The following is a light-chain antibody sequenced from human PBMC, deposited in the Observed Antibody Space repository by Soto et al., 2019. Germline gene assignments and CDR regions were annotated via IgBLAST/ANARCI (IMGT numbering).Light chain of an antibody. J-gene: IGLJ2*01. V-gene: IGLV4-69*01. CDR3: QTWGTGIVV. CDR1: SGHSSNA. CDR2: LNSDGSH. Sequence: QSVLTQSPSASASLGASVKLTCTLSSGHSSNAIAWHQQRPEKGPRYLMNLNSDGSHSKGDGIPDRFSGSSSGAERYLTISSLQSEDEADYYCQTWGTGIVVFGGGTKVTVL.